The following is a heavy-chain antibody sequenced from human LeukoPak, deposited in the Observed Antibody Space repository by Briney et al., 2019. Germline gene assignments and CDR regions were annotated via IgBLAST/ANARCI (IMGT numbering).Heavy chain of an antibody. CDR3: ARVGYSSSWYGAFDI. Sequence: SETLSLTCTVSGGSISSGDYYWSWIRQPPGKGLEWIGYIYYSGSTYYNPSLKSRVTISVDTSKNQFSLKLSSVTAADTAVYYCARVGYSSSWYGAFDIWGQGTMVTVSS. CDR1: GGSISSGDYY. D-gene: IGHD6-13*01. V-gene: IGHV4-30-4*08. J-gene: IGHJ3*02. CDR2: IYYSGST.